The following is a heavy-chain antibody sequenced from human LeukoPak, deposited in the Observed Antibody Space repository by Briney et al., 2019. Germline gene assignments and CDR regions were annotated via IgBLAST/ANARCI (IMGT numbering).Heavy chain of an antibody. CDR3: ARGLRMVVRSFDY. V-gene: IGHV3-48*03. CDR2: ISSSGSTI. Sequence: GGSLRLSCAASGFIFSSYEMNWVRQAPGKGLEWVSYISSSGSTIYYADSVKGRFTISRDNAKNSLYLQMNSLRAEDTAVYYCARGLRMVVRSFDYWGQGTLVTVSS. CDR1: GFIFSSYE. J-gene: IGHJ4*02. D-gene: IGHD3-10*01.